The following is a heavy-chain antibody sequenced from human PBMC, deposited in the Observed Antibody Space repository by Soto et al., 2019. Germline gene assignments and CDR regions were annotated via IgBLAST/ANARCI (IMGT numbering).Heavy chain of an antibody. D-gene: IGHD3-10*01. CDR2: ISAYNGNT. V-gene: IGHV1-18*01. CDR3: ATDALWFGELLFLGDY. Sequence: ASVKVSCKASGYTFTSYGISWVRQAPGQGLEWMGWISAYNGNTNYAQKLQGRVTMTTDTSTSTAYMELRSLRSDDTAVYYCATDALWFGELLFLGDYWGQGTLVTVSS. CDR1: GYTFTSYG. J-gene: IGHJ4*02.